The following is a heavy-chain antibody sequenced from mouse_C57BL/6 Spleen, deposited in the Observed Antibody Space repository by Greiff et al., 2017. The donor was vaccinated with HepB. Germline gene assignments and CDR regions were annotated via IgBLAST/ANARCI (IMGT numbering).Heavy chain of an antibody. D-gene: IGHD1-1*01. CDR1: VYTFTDYY. J-gene: IGHJ1*03. V-gene: IGHV1-76*01. CDR2: IYPGSGNT. CDR3: ARSTTGDWYFDV. Sequence: VQLQQSGAELVRPGASVKLSCKASVYTFTDYYINWVKQRPGQGLEWIARIYPGSGNTYYNEKFKGKATLTAEKSSSTAYMQLSSLTSEDSAVYFCARSTTGDWYFDVWGTGTTVTVSS.